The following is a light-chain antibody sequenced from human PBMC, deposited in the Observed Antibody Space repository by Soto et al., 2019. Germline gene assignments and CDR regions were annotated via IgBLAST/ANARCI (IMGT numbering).Light chain of an antibody. J-gene: IGKJ3*01. Sequence: EKGLKQSPGTLSVFPGGKSTLTCRGSSGVNRGYVAWYQQKPGQAPRVPIYGASSRATGIPDRFSGSGSGTDFTLTISRLEPEDFAVYYCQQFRTFGPGTRVDIK. CDR3: QQFRT. CDR2: GAS. V-gene: IGKV3-20*01. CDR1: SGVNRGY.